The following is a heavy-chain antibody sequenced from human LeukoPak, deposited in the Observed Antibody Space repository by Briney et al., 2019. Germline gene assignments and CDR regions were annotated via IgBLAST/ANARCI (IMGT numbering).Heavy chain of an antibody. CDR3: ARVASNANCYDSSGYHSDH. CDR1: GFTFSSYD. J-gene: IGHJ4*02. D-gene: IGHD3-22*01. CDR2: ISFSSYI. Sequence: GGSLRLSCAASGFTFSSYDMNWVRQAPGKGLEWVSSISFSSYIYYADSVKGRFTISRDNAKSSLYLQMNSLRAEDTAVYYCARVASNANCYDSSGYHSDHWGQGTLVTVSS. V-gene: IGHV3-21*01.